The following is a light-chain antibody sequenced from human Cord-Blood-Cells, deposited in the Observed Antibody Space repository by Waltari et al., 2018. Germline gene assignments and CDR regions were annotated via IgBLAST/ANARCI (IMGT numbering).Light chain of an antibody. Sequence: QSVLTQPPSVSGAPRQRVTISCPGSSSTIGAGYAVHWYQQLPGTAPKLLIYGTSNRPSGVPDRFSGSKSGTSASLAITGLQAEDEADYYCQSYDSSLSGYVVFGGGTKLTVL. CDR3: QSYDSSLSGYVV. CDR2: GTS. CDR1: SSTIGAGYA. J-gene: IGLJ2*01. V-gene: IGLV1-40*01.